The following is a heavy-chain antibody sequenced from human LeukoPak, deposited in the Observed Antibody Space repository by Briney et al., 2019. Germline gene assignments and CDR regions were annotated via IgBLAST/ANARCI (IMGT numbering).Heavy chain of an antibody. CDR2: ISYNDGSSK. CDR1: GFTFNSYA. V-gene: IGHV3-30*01. Sequence: GMSLRLSCAASGFTFNSYAMHWVRQAPGKGLEWVAVISYNDGSSKNYADSVKGRFTISRDNSKNTVYLQMNSLRAEDTAVYYCARQFHCVDKACYTFDSWGQGTLVTVSS. CDR3: ARQFHCVDKACYTFDS. J-gene: IGHJ4*02. D-gene: IGHD2-2*02.